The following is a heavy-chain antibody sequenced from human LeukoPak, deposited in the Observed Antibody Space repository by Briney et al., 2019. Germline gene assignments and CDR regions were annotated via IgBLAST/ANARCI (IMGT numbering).Heavy chain of an antibody. D-gene: IGHD3-22*01. Sequence: SETLSLTCTVSGGSISSYYWSWIRPPAGKGLELIGRIYTSGSTNYNPSLKSRVTMSVDTSQNQFSLKLSSVTAADTAVYYCASSTYYYVSSGFPSWGQGTRVTVSS. CDR1: GGSISSYY. CDR2: IYTSGST. V-gene: IGHV4-4*07. CDR3: ASSTYYYVSSGFPS. J-gene: IGHJ5*02.